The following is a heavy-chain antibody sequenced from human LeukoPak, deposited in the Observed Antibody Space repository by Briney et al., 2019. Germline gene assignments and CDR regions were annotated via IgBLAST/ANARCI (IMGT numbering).Heavy chain of an antibody. Sequence: GGSLRLSCAASGFTFSVYWMTCVRQAPGKGLEWVATIDQYGGQQYYVDSVKGRFTISRDNAENSLFLQMNSLRADDTAVYYCAIEVWFRADSWGQGTLVTVSS. CDR3: AIEVWFRADS. V-gene: IGHV3-7*05. CDR1: GFTFSVYW. CDR2: IDQYGGQQ. D-gene: IGHD3-10*01. J-gene: IGHJ4*02.